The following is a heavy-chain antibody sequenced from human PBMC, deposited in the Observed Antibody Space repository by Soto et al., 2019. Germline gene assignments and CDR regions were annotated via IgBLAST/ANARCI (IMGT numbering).Heavy chain of an antibody. CDR2: ISGTGDTK. V-gene: IGHV3-11*04. D-gene: IGHD1-26*01. Sequence: QVQLVESGGGLVKPGGSLRVSCVASGFIFTDYYLSWIRQVPGKGLECVAYISGTGDTKYYADTLQGRFTISRDNAKNSLYLQMTSLCVEDTGVYYCGLVGGQIYYFGMDVWGQGTTVTVSS. CDR3: GLVGGQIYYFGMDV. CDR1: GFIFTDYY. J-gene: IGHJ6*02.